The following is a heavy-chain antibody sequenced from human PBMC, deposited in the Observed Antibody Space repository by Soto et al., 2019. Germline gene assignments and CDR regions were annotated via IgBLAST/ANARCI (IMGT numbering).Heavy chain of an antibody. Sequence: ASVKVSCKASGYTFTSYGISWVRQAPGQGLEWMGWISAYNGNTNYAQKLQGRVTMTTDTSTSTAYIELRSLRSDDTAVYYCARDLTRYCSSTSCSPFDPWGQGTLVTVS. V-gene: IGHV1-18*01. CDR2: ISAYNGNT. CDR3: ARDLTRYCSSTSCSPFDP. D-gene: IGHD2-2*01. J-gene: IGHJ5*02. CDR1: GYTFTSYG.